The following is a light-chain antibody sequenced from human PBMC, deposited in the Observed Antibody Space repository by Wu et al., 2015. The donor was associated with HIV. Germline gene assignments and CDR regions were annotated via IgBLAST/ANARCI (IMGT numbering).Light chain of an antibody. J-gene: IGKJ1*01. Sequence: DIQMTQSPPSLSASVGDRVTTTCRASQSISSYLSWYQQKPGKAPNLLIYASYNLQSGVPSRFSGSGSGTDFTLTISSLQPEDFATYYCQQSYSIPGTFGQGTKVEIK. CDR2: ASY. CDR3: QQSYSIPGT. CDR1: QSISSY. V-gene: IGKV1-39*01.